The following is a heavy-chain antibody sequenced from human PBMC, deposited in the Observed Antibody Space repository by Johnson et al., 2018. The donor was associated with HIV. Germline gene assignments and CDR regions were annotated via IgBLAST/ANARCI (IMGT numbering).Heavy chain of an antibody. CDR3: ARIDYSNYEEAFDI. V-gene: IGHV3-66*01. J-gene: IGHJ3*02. CDR1: GFTVSSNY. Sequence: VQLVESGGGLVQPGGSLRLSCAASGFTVSSNYMSWVRQAPGTGLEWVSVIYSGGSTYYADSVKGRFTISRDNSKNTLYLQMNSLRAEDTAVYYCARIDYSNYEEAFDIWGQGTMVTVSS. CDR2: IYSGGST. D-gene: IGHD4-11*01.